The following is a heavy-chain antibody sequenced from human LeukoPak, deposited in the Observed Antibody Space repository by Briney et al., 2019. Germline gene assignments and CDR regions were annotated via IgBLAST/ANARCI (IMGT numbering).Heavy chain of an antibody. CDR1: GGSFSGYY. CDR2: INHSGST. Sequence: SETLSLTCAVYGGSFSGYYWSWIRQPPGKGLEWIGEINHSGSTNYNPSLKSRVTISVDTSKNQFSLKLSSVAAADTAVYYCARVFYYYYGMDVWGQGTTVTVSS. J-gene: IGHJ6*02. V-gene: IGHV4-34*01. CDR3: ARVFYYYYGMDV.